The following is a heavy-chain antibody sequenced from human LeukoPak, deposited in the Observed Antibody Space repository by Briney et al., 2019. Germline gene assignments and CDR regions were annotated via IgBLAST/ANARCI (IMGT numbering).Heavy chain of an antibody. CDR2: INEDGSTT. D-gene: IGHD1-26*01. J-gene: IGHJ4*02. CDR1: GFTFSSNW. Sequence: GGSLRLSGAASGFTFSSNWMHWVRQAPGKGLVWVSRINEDGSTTNYADSVKGRSTIFRDNAKNTLYLQMNSLRAEDTAVYYCVRDLGGRSGHWGQGTLVTVSS. V-gene: IGHV3-74*01. CDR3: VRDLGGRSGH.